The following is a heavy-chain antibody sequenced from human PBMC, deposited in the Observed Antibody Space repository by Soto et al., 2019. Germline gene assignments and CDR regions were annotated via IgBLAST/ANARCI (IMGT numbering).Heavy chain of an antibody. J-gene: IGHJ3*02. Sequence: QVQLQESGPGLLKPSETLSLTCTVSGGSISSYYWSWIRQPPGKGLEWIGYIYYSGTTNYNPSLKSRVTMSVDTSKNQLSLMLSSVTAADTAVYYCARQPPATAAFDIWGQGTMVTVSS. CDR1: GGSISSYY. CDR3: ARQPPATAAFDI. V-gene: IGHV4-59*08. CDR2: IYYSGTT. D-gene: IGHD5-12*01.